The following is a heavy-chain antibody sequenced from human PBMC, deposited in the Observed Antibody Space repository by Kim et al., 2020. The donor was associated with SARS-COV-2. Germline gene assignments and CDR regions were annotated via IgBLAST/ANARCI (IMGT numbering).Heavy chain of an antibody. CDR2: ISYDGSNK. Sequence: GGSLRLSCAASGFTFSSYAMHWVRQAPGKGLEWVAVISYDGSNKYYADSVKGRFTISRDNSKNTLYLQMNSLRAEDTAVYYCARDGRKYQLLYAHSYYYYGMDVWGQGTTVTVSS. J-gene: IGHJ6*02. V-gene: IGHV3-30-3*01. CDR1: GFTFSSYA. CDR3: ARDGRKYQLLYAHSYYYYGMDV. D-gene: IGHD2-2*02.